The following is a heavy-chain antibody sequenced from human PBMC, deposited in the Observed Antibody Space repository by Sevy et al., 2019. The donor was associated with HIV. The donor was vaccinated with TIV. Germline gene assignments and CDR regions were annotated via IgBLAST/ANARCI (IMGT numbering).Heavy chain of an antibody. Sequence: ASVKVSCKASGYTFTSYGISWVRQAPGQGLEWMGWISAYNGNTNYAQKLQGRATMTTDTSTSTAYMELRSLRSDETAVYYCAGENMITFGGVIVIRPFDYWGQGTLVTVSS. D-gene: IGHD3-16*02. CDR2: ISAYNGNT. J-gene: IGHJ4*02. CDR1: GYTFTSYG. V-gene: IGHV1-18*04. CDR3: AGENMITFGGVIVIRPFDY.